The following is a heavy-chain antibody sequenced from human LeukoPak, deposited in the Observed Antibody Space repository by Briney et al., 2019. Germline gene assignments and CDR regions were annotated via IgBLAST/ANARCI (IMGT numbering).Heavy chain of an antibody. CDR1: GGSISSSNW. D-gene: IGHD3-3*01. CDR3: ARDRTSGYYTYYFDY. V-gene: IGHV4-4*02. J-gene: IGHJ4*02. CDR2: IYHSGST. Sequence: SETLSLTCAVSGGSISSSNWWSWVRQSPGKGLEWIGEIYHSGSTNYNPSLKSRVSISVDKSKNQLSLKLSSVTAADTAVYYCARDRTSGYYTYYFDYWGQGTLVTVSS.